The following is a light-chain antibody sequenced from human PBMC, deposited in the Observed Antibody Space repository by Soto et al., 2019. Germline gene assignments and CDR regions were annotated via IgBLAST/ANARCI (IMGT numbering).Light chain of an antibody. CDR1: QSISSW. CDR3: QQYNVYST. J-gene: IGKJ1*01. V-gene: IGKV1-5*03. CDR2: RAS. Sequence: DIQMTQSPSTLSASVGDRVTITCRANQSISSWLAWYQQKPGKAPKLLIYRASTLETGVPSRFSGSGSGTEFTLTINSLQPDDFATYYCQQYNVYSTFGQGTKVEVK.